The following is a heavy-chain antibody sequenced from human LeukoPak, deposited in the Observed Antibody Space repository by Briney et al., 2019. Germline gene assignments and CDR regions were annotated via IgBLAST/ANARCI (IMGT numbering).Heavy chain of an antibody. J-gene: IGHJ5*02. Sequence: VASVKVSCKASGYAFTSYDINWVRQATGQGLEWMGWMNPNSGNTGYAQKFQGRITMTRNTSISTAYMELSSVRSEDTAVYHCARGSSSLFGIFGEYNWFDPWGQGTLVTVSS. CDR1: GYAFTSYD. CDR2: MNPNSGNT. CDR3: ARGSSSLFGIFGEYNWFDP. D-gene: IGHD3-3*01. V-gene: IGHV1-8*01.